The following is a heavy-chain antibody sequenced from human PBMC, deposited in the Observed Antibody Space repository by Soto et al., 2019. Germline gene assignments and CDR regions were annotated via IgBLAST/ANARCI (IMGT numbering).Heavy chain of an antibody. CDR3: AREYGHYFSYYYYGIDV. CDR2: INAGNGNT. J-gene: IGHJ6*02. Sequence: QVQLVQSGAEVKKPGASLKVSCKSSGYTFTSYAMHWVRQVPGQRLEWMGWINAGNGNTKYSQKFQGRVTITRDTYASTAYMELSSLRSEDTAVYYCAREYGHYFSYYYYGIDVWGQGTTVTVSS. V-gene: IGHV1-3*01. D-gene: IGHD4-17*01. CDR1: GYTFTSYA.